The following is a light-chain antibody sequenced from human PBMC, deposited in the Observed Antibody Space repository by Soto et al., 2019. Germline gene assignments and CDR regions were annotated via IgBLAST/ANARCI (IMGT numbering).Light chain of an antibody. J-gene: IGKJ1*01. CDR3: QQYYSYSPT. CDR1: QGISSY. CDR2: AAS. Sequence: AIRMTQSPSSLPASTGDRVTITCRASQGISSYLAWYQQKPGKAPKLLIYAASTLQSGVPSRFSGCGSGTDFTLTISCLQSEDFATYYCQQYYSYSPTCXQGT. V-gene: IGKV1-8*01.